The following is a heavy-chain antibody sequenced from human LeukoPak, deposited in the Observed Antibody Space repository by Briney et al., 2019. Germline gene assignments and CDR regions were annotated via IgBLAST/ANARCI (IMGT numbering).Heavy chain of an antibody. J-gene: IGHJ5*01. Sequence: SEPLSLTCTVSGGPLRSYYWRWIRQPPGKGLEWIGYISYSGSSKYNPSLTSRVTISVDTSKNQFSLELSSVTAADTAVYYCAIRLGGDWFDSWGQGTLVTVSS. CDR2: ISYSGSS. CDR1: GGPLRSYY. CDR3: AIRLGGDWFDS. D-gene: IGHD6-25*01. V-gene: IGHV4-59*01.